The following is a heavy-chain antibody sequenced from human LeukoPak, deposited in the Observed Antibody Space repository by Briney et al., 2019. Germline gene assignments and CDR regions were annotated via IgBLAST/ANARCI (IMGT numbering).Heavy chain of an antibody. D-gene: IGHD4-17*01. CDR2: IHHSGNT. J-gene: IGHJ4*02. CDR3: ARLIDGDYANTHFDY. V-gene: IGHV4-39*06. CDR1: GGSISSSSYY. Sequence: SETLSLTCTVSGGSISSSSYYWGWIRQPPGKGLEWIGSIHHSGNTCYNLSLKSRVTISVDTSKNQFPLKVTSVTAADTAMYYCARLIDGDYANTHFDYWGQGTRVTVSS.